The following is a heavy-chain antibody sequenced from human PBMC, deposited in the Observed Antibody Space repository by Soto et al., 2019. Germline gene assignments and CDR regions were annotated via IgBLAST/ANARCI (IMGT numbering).Heavy chain of an antibody. Sequence: SVKVSCKASGYTFSSYAISWVRQAPGQGLEWMGGIIPIFGTANYAQKFQGRVTITADKSTSTAYMELSSLRSEDTAVYYCATSIAARPLDYWGQGTLVTVSS. V-gene: IGHV1-69*06. CDR3: ATSIAARPLDY. CDR1: GYTFSSYA. J-gene: IGHJ4*02. CDR2: IIPIFGTA. D-gene: IGHD6-6*01.